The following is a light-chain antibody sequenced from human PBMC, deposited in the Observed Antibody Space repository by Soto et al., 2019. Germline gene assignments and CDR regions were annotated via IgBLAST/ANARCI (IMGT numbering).Light chain of an antibody. V-gene: IGLV2-23*01. J-gene: IGLJ2*01. Sequence: QSALTQPASVSGSPGQSITISCTGTSSDVGSYNLVSWYQQHPGKAPKLMIYEGSKRPSGVSNRFSGSKSGNTASLTLSGLQAEDEADYYCCAYAGSSTVVVGGGTKPTVL. CDR3: CAYAGSSTVV. CDR1: SSDVGSYNL. CDR2: EGS.